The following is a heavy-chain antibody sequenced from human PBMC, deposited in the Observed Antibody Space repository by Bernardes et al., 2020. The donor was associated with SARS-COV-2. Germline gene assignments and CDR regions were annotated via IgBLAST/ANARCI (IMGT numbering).Heavy chain of an antibody. D-gene: IGHD1-1*01. CDR2: ISGSGGST. J-gene: IGHJ6*02. CDR1: GGSISSSSYY. CDR3: AKVLNWNYDGMDV. V-gene: IGHV3-23*01. Sequence: ETLSLTCTVSGGSISSSSYYWGWIRQPPGKGLEWVSAISGSGGSTYYADSVKGRFTISRDNSKNTLYLQMNSLRAEDTAVYYCAKVLNWNYDGMDVWGQGTTVTVSS.